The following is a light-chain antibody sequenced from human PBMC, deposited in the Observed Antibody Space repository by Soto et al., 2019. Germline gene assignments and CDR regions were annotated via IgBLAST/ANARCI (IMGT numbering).Light chain of an antibody. CDR1: SGHSSYA. V-gene: IGLV4-69*01. Sequence: QPVLTQSPSASASLGASVKLTCTLSSGHSSYAIAWHQKQPGKGPRYLMDLNNDGSHTKGDGIPDRFSGSSSGAECYLIISSLQSEDEADYYCQTWGTGLQVFGGGTKLTVL. CDR2: LNNDGSH. J-gene: IGLJ2*01. CDR3: QTWGTGLQV.